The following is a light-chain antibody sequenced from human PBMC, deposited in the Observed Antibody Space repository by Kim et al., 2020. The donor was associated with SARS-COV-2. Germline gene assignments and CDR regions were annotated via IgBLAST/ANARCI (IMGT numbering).Light chain of an antibody. CDR2: WAS. Sequence: RATINCKSSQSVLYSSNNKNYLAWYQQKPGQPPKLLIYWASTRESGVPDRFSGSGSGTDFTLTISSLQAEDVAVYYCQQYYSTPVTFGQGTKLEI. CDR3: QQYYSTPVT. V-gene: IGKV4-1*01. CDR1: QSVLYSSNNKNY. J-gene: IGKJ2*01.